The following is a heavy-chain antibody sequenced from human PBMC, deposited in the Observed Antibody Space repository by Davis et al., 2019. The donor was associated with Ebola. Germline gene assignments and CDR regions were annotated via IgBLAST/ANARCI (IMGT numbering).Heavy chain of an antibody. D-gene: IGHD3-3*01. CDR1: GYTFTSYG. V-gene: IGHV1-46*01. CDR3: AGGSRITLFGVAYRGYFDY. J-gene: IGHJ4*02. CDR2: INPSCGST. Sequence: SVNVSCKASGYTFTSYGISWVRQAPGQGREWMGIINPSCGSTSYAQKFQGRVTMTRDTSTSTVYLELSSLRSDDTAVYYCAGGSRITLFGVAYRGYFDYWGQGTLVTVSS.